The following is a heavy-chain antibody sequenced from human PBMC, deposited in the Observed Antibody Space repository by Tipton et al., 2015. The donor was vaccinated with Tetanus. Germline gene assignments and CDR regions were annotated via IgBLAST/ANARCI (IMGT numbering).Heavy chain of an antibody. D-gene: IGHD2-21*01. CDR1: GGSFSGYL. CDR2: INHSGTT. V-gene: IGHV4-34*01. CDR3: ARLTGHSMDVVDYYYFGMDV. J-gene: IGHJ6*02. Sequence: TLSLTCSVSGGSFSGYLWSWVRQPSGKGLEWIGEINHSGTTNYNPSLKSRVTISVDTSKNQFSLKLTSVSAADTAVYYCARLTGHSMDVVDYYYFGMDVWGQGTKVTVSS.